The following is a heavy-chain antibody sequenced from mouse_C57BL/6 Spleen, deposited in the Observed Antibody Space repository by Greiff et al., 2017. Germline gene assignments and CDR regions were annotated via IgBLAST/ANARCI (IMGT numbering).Heavy chain of an antibody. D-gene: IGHD1-1*02. CDR1: GYAFTNYL. J-gene: IGHJ3*01. V-gene: IGHV1-54*01. CDR2: INPGSGCT. CDR3: ARSWDGAAWFAY. Sequence: VQLQQSGAELVRPGTSVKVSCKASGYAFTNYLIEWVKQRPGQGLEWIGVINPGSGCTNYNEKFKGKATLTADKSSSTAYMQLSSLTSEDSAVYFCARSWDGAAWFAYWGQGTLVTVSA.